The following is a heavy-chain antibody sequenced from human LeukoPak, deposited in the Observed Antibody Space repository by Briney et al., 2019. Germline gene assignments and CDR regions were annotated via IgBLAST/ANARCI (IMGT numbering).Heavy chain of an antibody. D-gene: IGHD3-10*01. CDR2: INAGNGNT. CDR1: GYTFTSYA. CDR3: AGTTTMVRYRYYYYGMDV. V-gene: IGHV1-3*01. Sequence: EASVKVSCKASGYTFTSYAMHWVRQAPGQRLEWMGWINAGNGNTKYSQKFQGRVTITRDTSASTAYMELSSLRSEDTAVYYCAGTTTMVRYRYYYYGMDVWGKGTTVTVSS. J-gene: IGHJ6*04.